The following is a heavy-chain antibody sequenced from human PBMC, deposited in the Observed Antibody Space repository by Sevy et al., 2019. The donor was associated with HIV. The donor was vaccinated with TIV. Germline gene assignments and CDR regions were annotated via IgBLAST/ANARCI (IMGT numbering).Heavy chain of an antibody. CDR1: GYTFTYYG. J-gene: IGHJ6*02. V-gene: IGHV7-4-1*02. CDR3: ARGTPSLAHYGFDV. CDR2: INTNTGKP. D-gene: IGHD2-15*01. Sequence: ASVKVSCKASGYTFTYYGMNWVRQAPGQGLEWMGWINTNTGKPTYAQAFTGRFVFSLDTSVSTAYLQISSLKAEDTAVYYCARGTPSLAHYGFDVWGQGTTVTVSS.